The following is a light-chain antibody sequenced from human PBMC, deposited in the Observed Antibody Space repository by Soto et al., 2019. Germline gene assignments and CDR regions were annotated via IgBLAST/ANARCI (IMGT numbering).Light chain of an antibody. Sequence: DIQMTQSLSSLSASVGDRVTITCRASQSISSYLNWYQQKPGKAPKLLIYAASSLQSGVPSRFSGSGSGTDFTLTISSLQPEDFATYYCQQSYSTPEGFTFGPGTKVDIK. V-gene: IGKV1-39*01. J-gene: IGKJ3*01. CDR1: QSISSY. CDR2: AAS. CDR3: QQSYSTPEGFT.